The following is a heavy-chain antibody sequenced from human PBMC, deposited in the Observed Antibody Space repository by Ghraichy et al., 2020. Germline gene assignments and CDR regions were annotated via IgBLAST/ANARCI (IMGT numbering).Heavy chain of an antibody. J-gene: IGHJ4*02. CDR1: QITFNSHW. CDR3: ARDHVAGHFEY. V-gene: IGHV3-7*03. D-gene: IGHD6-19*01. CDR2: INQDGSEK. Sequence: GGSLRLSCVASQITFNSHWMSWVRQAPGKGLEWVGNINQDGSEKYYVDSVKGRFTISRDNSKNSLYLQMDSLRDEDTAVYFCARDHVAGHFEYWGQGILVTVSS.